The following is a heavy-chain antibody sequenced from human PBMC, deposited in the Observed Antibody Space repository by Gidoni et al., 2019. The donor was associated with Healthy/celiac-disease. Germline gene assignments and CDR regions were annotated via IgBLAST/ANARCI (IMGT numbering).Heavy chain of an antibody. D-gene: IGHD5-18*01. CDR2: ISYDGSNK. CDR1: GSPFSSYG. J-gene: IGHJ4*02. V-gene: IGHV3-30*03. CDR3: ASGYSYGYAFDY. Sequence: QGQLVESGGGVVQPGRSLRRACAAAGSPFSSYGMHWVRRAPGKGLEWVAVISYDGSNKYYADSVKGRVTISRDNSKNTLYLQMNSLRAEDTAVYYCASGYSYGYAFDYWGQGTLVTVSS.